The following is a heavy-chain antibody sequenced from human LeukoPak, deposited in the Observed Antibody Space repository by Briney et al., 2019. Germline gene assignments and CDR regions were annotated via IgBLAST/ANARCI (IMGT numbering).Heavy chain of an antibody. V-gene: IGHV1-2*06. D-gene: IGHD6-19*01. Sequence: ASVKVSCKASGYTFTGYYMHWVRQAPGQGLEWMGRINPNSGGTNYAQKFQGRVTMTRDTSISTAYMELSRLRSDDTAVYYCARDWYSSGRYYFDYWGQGTLVTVSS. CDR3: ARDWYSSGRYYFDY. CDR2: INPNSGGT. J-gene: IGHJ4*02. CDR1: GYTFTGYY.